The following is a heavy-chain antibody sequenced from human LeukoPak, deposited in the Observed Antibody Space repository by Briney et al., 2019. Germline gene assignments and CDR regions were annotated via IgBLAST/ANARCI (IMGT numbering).Heavy chain of an antibody. CDR1: GGSISSNNW. J-gene: IGHJ4*02. CDR2: IYHSGST. Sequence: PSGTLSLTCAVSGGSISSNNWWSWVRQPPGKGLEWIGEIYHSGSTDYNPSLESRVTMSVDKSKNQFSLKLTSVTAADTAVYYCARAAAATVGLLDYWGQGTLVTVSS. CDR3: ARAAAATVGLLDY. D-gene: IGHD6-13*01. V-gene: IGHV4-4*02.